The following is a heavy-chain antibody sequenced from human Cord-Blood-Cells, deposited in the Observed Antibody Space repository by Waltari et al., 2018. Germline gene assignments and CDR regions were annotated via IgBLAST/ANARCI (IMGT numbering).Heavy chain of an antibody. V-gene: IGHV1-2*02. D-gene: IGHD3-10*01. CDR1: GYTVTGYY. CDR3: ARREGGSGSYWFDP. CDR2: INPNSGGT. J-gene: IGHJ5*02. Sequence: QVQLVQSGAAVKKPGASEKVSCKASGYTVTGYYMHWVRQAPGQGLEWMGWINPNSGGTNYAQKFQGRVTMTRDTSISTAYMELSRLRSDDTAVYYCARREGGSGSYWFDPWGQGTLVTVSS.